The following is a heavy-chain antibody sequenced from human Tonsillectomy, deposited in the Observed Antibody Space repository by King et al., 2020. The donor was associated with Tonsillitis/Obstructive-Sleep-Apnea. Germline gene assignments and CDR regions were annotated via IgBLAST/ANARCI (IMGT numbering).Heavy chain of an antibody. D-gene: IGHD1-26*01. Sequence: VQLVQSGGGLVQPGGSLRLSCAASGFIFSNYWMNWVRQAPGKGLEWVANIKQDGSEKYYVDSVKGRFSISRDNAKNSLYLQMNSLGAEDTAVYYCARDLGADIWGQGTKVTVSS. CDR3: ARDLGADI. V-gene: IGHV3-7*03. CDR2: IKQDGSEK. J-gene: IGHJ3*02. CDR1: GFIFSNYW.